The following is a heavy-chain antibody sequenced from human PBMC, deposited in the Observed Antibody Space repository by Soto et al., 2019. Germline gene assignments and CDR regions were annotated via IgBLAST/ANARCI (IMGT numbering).Heavy chain of an antibody. CDR1: GFTFSDYY. Sequence: GGSLRLSCAASGFTFSDYYMSWIRQAPGKGLEWVSYISSSGSTIYYADSVKGRFTISRDNAKNSLYLQMNSLRAEDTAVYYCARDNVLGIAARPIRYYYYYMDVWGKGTTVTVSS. J-gene: IGHJ6*03. V-gene: IGHV3-11*01. CDR2: ISSSGSTI. D-gene: IGHD6-6*01. CDR3: ARDNVLGIAARPIRYYYYYMDV.